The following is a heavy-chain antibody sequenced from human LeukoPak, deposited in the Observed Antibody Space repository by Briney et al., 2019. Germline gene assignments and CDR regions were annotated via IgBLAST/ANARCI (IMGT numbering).Heavy chain of an antibody. CDR2: ISTSSIYI. D-gene: IGHD4-23*01. Sequence: PGGSLRLSCAVSGFIFSSYSMNWVRRAPGKGLEWVSSISTSSIYIYYADSVKGRFTISRDNAKNSLYLQMNSLRAEDTAVYYCARGQDTVVTSRDAFDIWGQGTMVTVSS. V-gene: IGHV3-21*01. J-gene: IGHJ3*02. CDR3: ARGQDTVVTSRDAFDI. CDR1: GFIFSSYS.